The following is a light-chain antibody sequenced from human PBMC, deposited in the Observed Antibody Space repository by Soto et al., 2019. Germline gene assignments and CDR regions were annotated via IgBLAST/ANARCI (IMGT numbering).Light chain of an antibody. V-gene: IGLV1-47*01. Sequence: QSVLTQPPSASGTPGQRVTISCSGSSSNIESNYVYWYQQLPGTAPRLLIYRNNQRPSGVPDRFSGSKSGTSASLAISALRSEDEADYYCTVWDDSLGGRLFGGGTQLTVL. CDR3: TVWDDSLGGRL. CDR2: RNN. J-gene: IGLJ2*01. CDR1: SSNIESNY.